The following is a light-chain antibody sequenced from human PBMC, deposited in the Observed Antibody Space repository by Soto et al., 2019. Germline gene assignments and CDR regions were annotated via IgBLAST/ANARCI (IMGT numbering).Light chain of an antibody. CDR3: QQSYSNPLT. Sequence: DIQMTQSPSSLSASIGERFIITCRASETISRYLNWYQSKPGKAPRLLISAASSLQSGVPSRFSGSYSGTDFTLTISSLQPEDFATYFCQQSYSNPLTFGGGTKVDI. V-gene: IGKV1-39*01. CDR2: AAS. J-gene: IGKJ4*01. CDR1: ETISRY.